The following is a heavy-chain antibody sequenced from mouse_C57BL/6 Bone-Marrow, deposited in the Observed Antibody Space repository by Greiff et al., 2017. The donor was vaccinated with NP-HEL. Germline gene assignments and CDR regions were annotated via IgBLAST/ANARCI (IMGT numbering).Heavy chain of an antibody. CDR2: IDPETGGT. J-gene: IGHJ4*01. CDR3: TRGFDLLLRFFYAMDY. D-gene: IGHD1-1*01. V-gene: IGHV1-15*01. CDR1: GYTFTDYE. Sequence: QVHVKQSGAELVRPGASVTLSCKASGYTFTDYEMHWVKQTPVHGLEWIGAIDPETGGTAYNQKFKGKAILTADKSSSTAYMELRSLTSEDSAVYYCTRGFDLLLRFFYAMDYWGQGTSVTVSS.